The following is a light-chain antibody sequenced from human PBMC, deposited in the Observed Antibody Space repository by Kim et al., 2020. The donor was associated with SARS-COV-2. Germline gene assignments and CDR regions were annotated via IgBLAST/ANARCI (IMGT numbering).Light chain of an antibody. V-gene: IGLV3-19*01. CDR1: SLRTYY. J-gene: IGLJ2*01. Sequence: ALGQTVRITCQGDSLRTYYASWYQQKPGQAPVLVIYDKNDRPSGIPDRFSGSSSGNTASLTITGAQAEDEADYYCNSRDSSGNHWVFGGGTQLTVL. CDR3: NSRDSSGNHWV. CDR2: DKN.